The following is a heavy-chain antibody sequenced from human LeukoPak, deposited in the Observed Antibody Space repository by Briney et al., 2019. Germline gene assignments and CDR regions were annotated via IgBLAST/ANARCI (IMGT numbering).Heavy chain of an antibody. D-gene: IGHD6-13*01. Sequence: GGSLRLSCAASGFTFCSYAMTWVRQAPGKGLEWISAICDSGDNTYYADSVKGRFTISRDNSKNTLYLQMNSLRAEDTAIYYCAKDHYSSAWCSSLDCWGQGTLVTVSS. V-gene: IGHV3-23*01. CDR3: AKDHYSSAWCSSLDC. J-gene: IGHJ4*02. CDR1: GFTFCSYA. CDR2: ICDSGDNT.